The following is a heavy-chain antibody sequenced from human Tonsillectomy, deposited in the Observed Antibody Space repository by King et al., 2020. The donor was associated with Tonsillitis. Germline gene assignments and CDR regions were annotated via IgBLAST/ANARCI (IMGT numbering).Heavy chain of an antibody. D-gene: IGHD3-16*01. V-gene: IGHV3-23*04. Sequence: VQLVESGGGLVQPGGSLRLSCAASGFTFSSYAMSWVRQAPGKGLEWVSAISGSGGSTYYADSVKGRFTISRDNSKNPLYLQMNSLGAEDTAVYYCAKDPGEYDYVWGSSPPDYWGQGTLVTVSS. CDR3: AKDPGEYDYVWGSSPPDY. CDR2: ISGSGGST. CDR1: GFTFSSYA. J-gene: IGHJ4*02.